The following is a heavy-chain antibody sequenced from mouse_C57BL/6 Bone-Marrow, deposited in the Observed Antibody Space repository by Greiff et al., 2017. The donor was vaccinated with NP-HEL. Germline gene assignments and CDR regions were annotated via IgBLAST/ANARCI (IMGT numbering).Heavy chain of an antibody. Sequence: QVHVKQSGAELVRPGASVTLSCKASGYTFTDYEMHWVKQTPVHGLEWIGAIDPETGGTAYNQKFKGKAILTADKSSSTAYMELRSLTSEDSAVYYCTRSRGYYGSSYWYFDVWGTGTTVTVSS. V-gene: IGHV1-15*01. J-gene: IGHJ1*03. CDR1: GYTFTDYE. D-gene: IGHD1-1*01. CDR3: TRSRGYYGSSYWYFDV. CDR2: IDPETGGT.